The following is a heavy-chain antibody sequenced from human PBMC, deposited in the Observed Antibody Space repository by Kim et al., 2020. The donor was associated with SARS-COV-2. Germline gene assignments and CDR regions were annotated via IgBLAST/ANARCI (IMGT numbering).Heavy chain of an antibody. J-gene: IGHJ4*02. CDR3: AKEEYGSSSWSEPSCFDY. V-gene: IGHV3-23*01. D-gene: IGHD6-13*01. Sequence: KGRFTITRDNSKNTLYLQMNGLRVEDTAVYYCAKEEYGSSSWSEPSCFDYWGQGTLVTVSS.